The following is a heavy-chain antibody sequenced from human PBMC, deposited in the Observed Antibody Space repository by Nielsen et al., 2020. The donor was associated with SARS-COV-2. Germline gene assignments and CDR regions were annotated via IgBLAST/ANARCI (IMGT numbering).Heavy chain of an antibody. J-gene: IGHJ3*02. CDR2: INHSGST. Sequence: WIRQPPGKGLEWIGEINHSGSTNYNPSLKSRVTISVDTSKNQFSLKLSSVTAADTAVYYCARHSTDIAAAIWGQGTMVTVSS. D-gene: IGHD6-13*01. V-gene: IGHV4-34*01. CDR3: ARHSTDIAAAI.